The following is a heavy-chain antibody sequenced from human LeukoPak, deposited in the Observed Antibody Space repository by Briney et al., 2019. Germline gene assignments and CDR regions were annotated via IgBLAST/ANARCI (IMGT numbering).Heavy chain of an antibody. J-gene: IGHJ4*02. Sequence: PGGSLRLSCAASGFTFSSNWMTWVRQAPGRGLEWVAHLKEDGSEKNYVDSVRGRFTVSRDNAKNSLYLQMNSLRAEDTAVYYCARFGLVAAIDYWGQGTLVTVSS. D-gene: IGHD5-12*01. CDR3: ARFGLVAAIDY. CDR2: LKEDGSEK. CDR1: GFTFSSNW. V-gene: IGHV3-7*04.